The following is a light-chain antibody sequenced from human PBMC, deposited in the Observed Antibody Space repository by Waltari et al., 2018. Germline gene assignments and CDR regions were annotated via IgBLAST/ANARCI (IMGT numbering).Light chain of an antibody. CDR1: QSVSKY. V-gene: IGKV3-20*01. CDR3: QKYGTLPAT. J-gene: IGKJ1*01. CDR2: DAS. Sequence: DIVLTQSPGTLSLPPGARATLSCRASQSVSKYLAWYQQKPGQAPRLLIYDASIRATGIPDRFSGSGWGTDFSLTFSSLEPEDFAVYYCQKYGTLPATFGQGTKVQ.